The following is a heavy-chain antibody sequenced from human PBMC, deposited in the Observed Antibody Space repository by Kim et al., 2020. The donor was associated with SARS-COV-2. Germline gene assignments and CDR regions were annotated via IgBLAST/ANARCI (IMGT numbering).Heavy chain of an antibody. CDR3: ARRGGGMDV. J-gene: IGHJ6*02. D-gene: IGHD3-16*01. Sequence: GESLKISCKGSGSSFSRYWIDWVRQMPGKGLEWMGSIYPGDSDIRYSPSFQGQVTMSPDKSINTVYLQWSSLKASDSAIYYCARRGGGMDVWGQGTTVTVSS. CDR1: GSSFSRYW. V-gene: IGHV5-51*01. CDR2: IYPGDSDI.